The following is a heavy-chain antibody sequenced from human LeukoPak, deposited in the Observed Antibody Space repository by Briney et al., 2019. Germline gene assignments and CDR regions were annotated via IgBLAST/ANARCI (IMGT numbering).Heavy chain of an antibody. J-gene: IGHJ5*02. CDR3: AKGSTGYFADL. Sequence: PEGSLRLSCAASGFTFNNYGLIWVRQAPGKGLEWVAAISNDGGGIMYAAFVEGRFTISRDNSKNTLFLQMNSLRAEDTALYYCAKGSTGYFADLWGQGTLVTVSS. V-gene: IGHV3-23*01. CDR1: GFTFNNYG. CDR2: ISNDGGGI. D-gene: IGHD3-22*01.